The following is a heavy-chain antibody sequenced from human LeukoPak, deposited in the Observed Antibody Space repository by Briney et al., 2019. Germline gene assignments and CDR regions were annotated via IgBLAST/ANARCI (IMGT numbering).Heavy chain of an antibody. D-gene: IGHD6-13*01. CDR2: ISYDGSNK. CDR1: GFTFSSYA. V-gene: IGHV3-30-3*01. J-gene: IGHJ4*02. Sequence: GSLRLSCAASGFTFSSYAMHWVRQAPGKGLEWVAVISYDGSNKYYADSVKGRFTISRDNSKNTLYLQMNSLRAEDTAVYYCARDSAIAAAGGYFDYWGQGTLVTVSS. CDR3: ARDSAIAAAGGYFDY.